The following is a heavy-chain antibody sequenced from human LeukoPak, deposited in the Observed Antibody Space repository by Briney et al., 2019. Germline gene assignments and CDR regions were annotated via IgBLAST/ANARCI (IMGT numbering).Heavy chain of an antibody. CDR1: GYTFTSYG. Sequence: ASVTVSCTASGYTFTSYGISWVRQGPGQGLEWMGCISAYNGNTNYAQKLQGRVTMSVDTSTNTASMELRSVRSADTAVYYCARDLLRYFGWLRFDFWGQGTPVTVSS. V-gene: IGHV1-18*04. J-gene: IGHJ4*02. CDR2: ISAYNGNT. D-gene: IGHD3-9*01. CDR3: ARDLLRYFGWLRFDF.